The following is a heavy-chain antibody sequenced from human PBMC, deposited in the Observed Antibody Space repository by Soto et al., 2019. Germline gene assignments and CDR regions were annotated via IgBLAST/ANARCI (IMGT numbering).Heavy chain of an antibody. V-gene: IGHV5-51*01. CDR1: GYSVTSYW. J-gene: IGHJ3*02. CDR2: IYPGDSDT. D-gene: IGHD4-17*01. Sequence: GESXKISCKGSGYSVTSYWIGWVRQMPGKGLEWMGIIYPGDSDTRYSPSFQGQVTISADKSISTAYLQWSSLKASDTAMYYCAXSGYGDYVKEYAFDIWGQGTMVTVSS. CDR3: AXSGYGDYVKEYAFDI.